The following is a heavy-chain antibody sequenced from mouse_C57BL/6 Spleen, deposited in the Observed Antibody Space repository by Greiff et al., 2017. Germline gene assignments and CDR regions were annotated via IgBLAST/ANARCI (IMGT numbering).Heavy chain of an antibody. V-gene: IGHV1-80*01. Sequence: VQLQQSGAELVKPGASVKISCKASGYAFSSYWMNWVKQRPGKGLEWIGQIYPGDGDTNYNGKFKGKATLTADKSSSTAYMQLSSLTSEDSAVYFGARDYYGSSSYYDAMDDWGQGTSVTVAS. D-gene: IGHD1-1*01. J-gene: IGHJ4*01. CDR3: ARDYYGSSSYYDAMDD. CDR2: IYPGDGDT. CDR1: GYAFSSYW.